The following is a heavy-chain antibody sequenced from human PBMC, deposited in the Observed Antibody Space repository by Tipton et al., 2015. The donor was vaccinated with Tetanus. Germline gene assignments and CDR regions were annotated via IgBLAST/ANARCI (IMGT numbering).Heavy chain of an antibody. Sequence: TLSLTCTVSGDSFSGGGYWTWIRQHPGRGLEWIGTIYYIGTTSYNPSLKSRVTISVDTSKNQFSLMLTSVTAADTAVYYCARNETSSPWLGTWGQGTLVTVSS. D-gene: IGHD6-6*01. V-gene: IGHV4-39*01. J-gene: IGHJ5*02. CDR2: IYYIGTT. CDR3: ARNETSSPWLGT. CDR1: GDSFSGGGY.